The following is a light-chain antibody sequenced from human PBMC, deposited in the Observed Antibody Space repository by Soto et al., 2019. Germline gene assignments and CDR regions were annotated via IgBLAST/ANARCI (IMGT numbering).Light chain of an antibody. Sequence: DVQMTQSPSSLSASVGDRVTITCRASQSIVSFLNWYQQRPGTAPKLLIFAASNLESGVPSRFSGRGSATDFTLSISSLQPEDFETYFCQQTYSMPVTFGQGTKLEMK. CDR1: QSIVSF. CDR3: QQTYSMPVT. J-gene: IGKJ2*01. V-gene: IGKV1-39*01. CDR2: AAS.